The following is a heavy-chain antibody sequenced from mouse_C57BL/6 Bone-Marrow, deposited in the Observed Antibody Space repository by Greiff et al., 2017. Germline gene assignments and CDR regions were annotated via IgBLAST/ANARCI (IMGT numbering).Heavy chain of an antibody. CDR1: GYTFTDYY. D-gene: IGHD1-1*01. CDR3: AREDYGGAGRGFAY. CDR2: IYPASGNT. V-gene: IGHV1-76*01. Sequence: QVQLKESGAELVRPGASVKLSCKASGYTFTDYYIHWVKQRPGQGLEWIARIYPASGNTSYNEKFKGKATLTAEKSSSTAYMQLSSLTSEDSAVYFCAREDYGGAGRGFAYWGQGTLVTVSA. J-gene: IGHJ3*01.